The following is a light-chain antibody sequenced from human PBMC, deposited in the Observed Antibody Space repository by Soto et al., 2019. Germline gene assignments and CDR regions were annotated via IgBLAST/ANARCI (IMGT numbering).Light chain of an antibody. V-gene: IGLV2-14*01. CDR1: SSDVGNYKY. CDR2: EVS. Sequence: QSALTQPASVSGSPGQSITISCTGTSSDVGNYKYVSWYQQHPGKVPKLMIYEVSNRPSGVSNRFSGSKSGNTASLTISGLQAEDEADYYCSPYTSTSTVFGTGTKLTVL. J-gene: IGLJ1*01. CDR3: SPYTSTSTV.